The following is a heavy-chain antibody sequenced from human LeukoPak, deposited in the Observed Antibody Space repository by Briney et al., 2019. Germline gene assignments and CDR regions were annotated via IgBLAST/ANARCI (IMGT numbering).Heavy chain of an antibody. Sequence: GGSLRLSCSASGFTFSSYALPWVRQAPGKGLEYLSGISSHGGSTYYADSVKGRFTISRDNSKSTLYLQMSSLRTEDTAVYYCVKDTAVAYFDYWGQGTLVTVSS. CDR2: ISSHGGST. V-gene: IGHV3-64D*08. J-gene: IGHJ4*02. CDR3: VKDTAVAYFDY. CDR1: GFTFSSYA. D-gene: IGHD5-18*01.